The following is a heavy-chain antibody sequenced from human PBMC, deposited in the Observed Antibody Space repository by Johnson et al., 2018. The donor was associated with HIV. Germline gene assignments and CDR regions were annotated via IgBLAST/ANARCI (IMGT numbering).Heavy chain of an antibody. V-gene: IGHV3-30-3*02. CDR3: AKNFRGGIVATGDAFDT. J-gene: IGHJ3*02. CDR1: GFTFSSYA. CDR2: ISYDGSNK. D-gene: IGHD6-13*01. Sequence: QVQLVESRGGVVQPGGSLRLSCAASGFTFSSYAMHWVRQAPGKGLEWVALISYDGSNKYYADSVKGRFTISRDNSKNTLYLQMNSLRAEDTAMYYCAKNFRGGIVATGDAFDTWGQGTMVTVSA.